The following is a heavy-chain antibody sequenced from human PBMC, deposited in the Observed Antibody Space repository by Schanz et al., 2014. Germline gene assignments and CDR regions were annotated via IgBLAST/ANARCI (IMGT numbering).Heavy chain of an antibody. J-gene: IGHJ4*02. V-gene: IGHV3-23*01. CDR3: VSSGSYSSYAF. CDR2: ISGSGGST. Sequence: EVQLLESGGGLVQPGGSLRLSCAASGFTFSSYAMSWVRQAPGKGLEWVSAISGSGGSTYYADSVKGRFTISRDNAENTLFLQMNSLRAEDTAVYHCVSSGSYSSYAFWGQGTLXTVSS. D-gene: IGHD3-10*01. CDR1: GFTFSSYA.